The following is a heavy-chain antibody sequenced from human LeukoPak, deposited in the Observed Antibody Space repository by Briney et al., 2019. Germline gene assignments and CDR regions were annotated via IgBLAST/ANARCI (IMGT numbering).Heavy chain of an antibody. CDR3: AYSDSGYNWFDP. D-gene: IGHD5-12*01. CDR2: INPNSGGT. J-gene: IGHJ5*02. V-gene: IGHV1-2*02. CDR1: GYTFTGYY. Sequence: GASVKVSCKASGYTFTGYYMHWVRQAPGQGLEWMGRINPNSGGTNYAQKFQGRVTMTRDTSISTAYMELSRLRSDDTAVYYCAYSDSGYNWFDPWGQGTLVTVSS.